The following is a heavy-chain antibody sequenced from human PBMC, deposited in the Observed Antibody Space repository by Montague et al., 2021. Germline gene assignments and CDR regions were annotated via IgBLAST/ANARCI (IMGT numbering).Heavy chain of an antibody. CDR3: ARVFSSWYVGWFDP. D-gene: IGHD6-13*01. Sequence: SETRSLTCTVSGASITSNIYYWGWIRQSPGKGLEWIGSIYYSGNSFYQPSLKSRITMAVDTSKNQFSLKLSSVTAADTAIHYCARVFSSWYVGWFDPWGQGTLVTVSS. V-gene: IGHV4-39*07. J-gene: IGHJ5*02. CDR2: IYYSGNS. CDR1: GASITSNIYY.